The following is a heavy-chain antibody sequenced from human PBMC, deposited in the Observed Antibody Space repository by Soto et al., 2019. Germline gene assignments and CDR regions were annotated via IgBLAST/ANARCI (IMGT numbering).Heavy chain of an antibody. CDR1: GYSFTGYF. V-gene: IGHV5-51*01. CDR2: IYPGDSDT. J-gene: IGHJ3*02. Sequence: PGDSLNICCKFSGYSFTGYFIVLGRQMPGKGLGWMGIIYPGDSDTRYIPSFQGQVTISADKSISTAYLQWRSLKASDTAMYYCERRGSGSSTSCYSGFAFDIWGQGKMVTVSS. CDR3: ERRGSGSSTSCYSGFAFDI. D-gene: IGHD2-2*01.